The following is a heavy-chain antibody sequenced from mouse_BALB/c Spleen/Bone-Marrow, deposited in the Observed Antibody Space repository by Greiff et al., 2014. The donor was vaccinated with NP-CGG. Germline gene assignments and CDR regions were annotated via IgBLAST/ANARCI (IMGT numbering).Heavy chain of an antibody. CDR1: GFTFSSYA. J-gene: IGHJ3*01. CDR2: ISSGGST. V-gene: IGHV5-6-5*01. D-gene: IGHD2-10*02. CDR3: AKRGAYCNFWFAY. Sequence: EVQRVESGGGLVKPGGSLKLSYAASGFTFSSYAMSWVRQTPEKRLEWVASISSGGSTYYPDSVKGRFTISRDNAGNILYLQMSSLRSEDTAMYYCAKRGAYCNFWFAYWGQGTLVTVSA.